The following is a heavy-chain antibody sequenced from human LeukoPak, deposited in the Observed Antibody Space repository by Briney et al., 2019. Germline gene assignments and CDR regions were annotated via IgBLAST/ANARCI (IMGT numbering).Heavy chain of an antibody. D-gene: IGHD3-22*01. J-gene: IGHJ3*02. CDR3: ARSPPLYDSSGYYHEGAFDI. CDR1: GDSVSSNSAA. CDR2: TYYRSKWYN. V-gene: IGHV6-1*01. Sequence: SQTLSLTCAISGDSVSSNSAAWNWIRQSPSRGFEWLGRTYYRSKWYNDYAVSLKSRITMNPDTSKNHFSLQLNSVTPEDTAMYYCARSPPLYDSSGYYHEGAFDIWGQGTMVTVSS.